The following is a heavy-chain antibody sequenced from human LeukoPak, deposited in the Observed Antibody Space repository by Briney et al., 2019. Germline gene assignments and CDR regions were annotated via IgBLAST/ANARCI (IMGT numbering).Heavy chain of an antibody. Sequence: SETLSLTCAVYGGSFSGYYWSWIRQPPGKGLEWIGEINHSGGTNYNPSLKSRVTISVDRSKNQFSLKLSSVTAADTAVYYCARGYYYDSSGYRRYYGMDVWGQGTTVTVSS. CDR1: GGSFSGYY. D-gene: IGHD3-22*01. CDR3: ARGYYYDSSGYRRYYGMDV. J-gene: IGHJ6*02. V-gene: IGHV4-34*01. CDR2: INHSGGT.